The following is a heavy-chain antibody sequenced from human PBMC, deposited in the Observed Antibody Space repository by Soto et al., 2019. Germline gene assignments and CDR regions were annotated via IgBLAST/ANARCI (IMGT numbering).Heavy chain of an antibody. V-gene: IGHV1-69*01. CDR3: VRDDTALFGVDV. J-gene: IGHJ6*02. CDR2: IIPLFGTA. Sequence: QVQLVQSGAEVKKPGSSVKVSCKTSGDTFSSYGISWVRQAPGQGLEWMGGIIPLFGTAHYAQKFQGRVTITADESTSTTYMELSSLRSDDTAIYYCVRDDTALFGVDVWGQGTTVTVSS. CDR1: GDTFSSYG. D-gene: IGHD5-18*01.